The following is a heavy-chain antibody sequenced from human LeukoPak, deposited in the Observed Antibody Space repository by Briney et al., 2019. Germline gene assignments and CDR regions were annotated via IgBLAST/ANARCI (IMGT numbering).Heavy chain of an antibody. CDR1: GYSFTSYW. V-gene: IGHV5-51*01. D-gene: IGHD2-15*01. Sequence: GESLKISCKGSGYSFTSYWIGWVRQTPGKGLEWMGIIYPGDSDTRYSPSFQGQVTISADKSTSTAYLQWSSLKASDTAMYYCARRVADSFGPIYYFDYWGQGTLVTVSS. CDR2: IYPGDSDT. CDR3: ARRVADSFGPIYYFDY. J-gene: IGHJ4*02.